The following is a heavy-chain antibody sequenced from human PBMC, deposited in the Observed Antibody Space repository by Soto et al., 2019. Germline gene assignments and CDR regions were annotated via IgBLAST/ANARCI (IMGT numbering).Heavy chain of an antibody. CDR2: ISEKGDTK. CDR3: VKDRATIFGVVWKYGMDV. CDR1: GFTFRSYA. D-gene: IGHD3-3*01. J-gene: IGHJ6*02. Sequence: EVQLLESGGGLVQPGGSLRLSCAASGFTFRSYAMAWVRQAPGKGLEWVSGISEKGDTKNYADPVRGRFTISRDNSMNMLDLLMNSLRAEDTAVYYCVKDRATIFGVVWKYGMDVWGQGTTVYVSS. V-gene: IGHV3-23*01.